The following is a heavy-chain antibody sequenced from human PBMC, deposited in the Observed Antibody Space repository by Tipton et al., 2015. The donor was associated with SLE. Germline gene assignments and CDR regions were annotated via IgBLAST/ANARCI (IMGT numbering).Heavy chain of an antibody. J-gene: IGHJ4*02. CDR1: GGSSSSTSYY. D-gene: IGHD1-26*01. CDR2: VYTTGVT. CDR3: ARDVGATLFDY. Sequence: TLSLTCSVSGGSSSSTSYYCNWIRQPAGKGLEWVGRVYTTGVTNYNPSLKSRVTISVDTSKNQFSLKLSSVTAADTAVYYCARDVGATLFDYWGQGTLVTVSS. V-gene: IGHV4-61*02.